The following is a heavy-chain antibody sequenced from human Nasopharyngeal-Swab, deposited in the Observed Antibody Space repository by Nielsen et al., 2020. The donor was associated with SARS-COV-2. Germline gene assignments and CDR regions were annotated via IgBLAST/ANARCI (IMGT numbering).Heavy chain of an antibody. J-gene: IGHJ4*02. Sequence: SETLSLTCTVSGASISSYYWSWIRQPPGKGLEWVAYSHYSGSTNYNPSLKSRVTMSVDTSKRQFSLMLTPVTAADTAVYYCARLLTIFGVVSAAIDYWGQGTLVTVSS. CDR1: GASISSYY. CDR2: SHYSGST. D-gene: IGHD3-3*01. V-gene: IGHV4-59*08. CDR3: ARLLTIFGVVSAAIDY.